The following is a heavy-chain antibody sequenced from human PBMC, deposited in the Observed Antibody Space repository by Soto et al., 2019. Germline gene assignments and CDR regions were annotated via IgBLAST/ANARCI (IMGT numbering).Heavy chain of an antibody. D-gene: IGHD2-2*01. CDR2: ISGSGGST. V-gene: IGHV3-23*01. Sequence: EVQLLQSGGGLEQPGGSLRLSCVGSGHTFHNYAMTWVRQAPGKGLEWVTGISGSGGSTYYADSVRGRFTISRDDSKNTLYLQMNSLRAEDTAVYYCAKVSRSIGVVPAALNWGQGIPVTVSS. J-gene: IGHJ4*02. CDR3: AKVSRSIGVVPAALN. CDR1: GHTFHNYA.